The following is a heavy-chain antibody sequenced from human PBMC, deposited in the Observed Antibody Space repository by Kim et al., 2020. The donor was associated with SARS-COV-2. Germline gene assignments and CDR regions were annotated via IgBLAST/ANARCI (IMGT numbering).Heavy chain of an antibody. CDR3: ARVGAVGTYYYYGMDV. V-gene: IGHV3-7*01. D-gene: IGHD6-19*01. Sequence: GGSLRLSCAASGFTFSSYWMSWVRQAPGKGLEWVSNIKQDGSEKYYVDSVKGRFTISRDNAKNSLYLQMNSLRAEDTAVYYCARVGAVGTYYYYGMDVWGQGTTVTVSS. CDR2: IKQDGSEK. CDR1: GFTFSSYW. J-gene: IGHJ6*02.